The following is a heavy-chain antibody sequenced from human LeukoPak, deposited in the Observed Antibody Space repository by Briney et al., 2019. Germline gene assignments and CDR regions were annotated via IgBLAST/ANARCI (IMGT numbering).Heavy chain of an antibody. V-gene: IGHV3-33*06. CDR3: AKEVGYDSSGYLSY. CDR2: IWYDGSNK. D-gene: IGHD3-22*01. CDR1: GFTFSSYG. Sequence: GGSLRLSCAASGFTFSSYGMHWVRQAPGKGLEWVAVIWYDGSNKYYADSVKGRFTISRGNSKNTLYLQMNSLRAEDTAVYYCAKEVGYDSSGYLSYWGQGTLVTVSS. J-gene: IGHJ4*02.